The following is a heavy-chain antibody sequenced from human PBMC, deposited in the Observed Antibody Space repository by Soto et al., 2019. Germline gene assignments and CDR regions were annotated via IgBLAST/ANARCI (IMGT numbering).Heavy chain of an antibody. CDR1: GFTFSSYA. D-gene: IGHD3-22*01. CDR3: ANILSPGDSSGYYYYGMDV. V-gene: IGHV3-23*01. J-gene: IGHJ6*02. CDR2: ISGSGGST. Sequence: GGSLRLSCAASGFTFSSYAMSWVRQAPGKGLEWVSAISGSGGSTYYADSVKGRFTISRDNSKNTLYLQMNSLRAEDTAVYYCANILSPGDSSGYYYYGMDVWGQGTTVTVSS.